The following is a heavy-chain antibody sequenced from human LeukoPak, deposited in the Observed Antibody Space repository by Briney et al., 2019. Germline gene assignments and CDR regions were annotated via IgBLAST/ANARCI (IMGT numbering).Heavy chain of an antibody. CDR1: GGSISSYY. CDR3: ARGRSYYDFWSGYDRWFDP. J-gene: IGHJ5*02. D-gene: IGHD3-3*01. Sequence: SETLSLTCTVSGGSISSYYWSWIRQPPGKGLEWIGYIYYSGSTNYNPSLKSRVTISVDTSKNQFSLKLSSVTAADTAVYYCARGRSYYDFWSGYDRWFDPWGQGTLVTVSS. CDR2: IYYSGST. V-gene: IGHV4-59*12.